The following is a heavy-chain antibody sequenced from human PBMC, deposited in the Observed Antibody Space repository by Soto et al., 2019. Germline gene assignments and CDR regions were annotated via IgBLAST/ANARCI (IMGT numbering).Heavy chain of an antibody. V-gene: IGHV4-34*01. J-gene: IGHJ4*01. CDR1: GGSFSGYS. CDR2: INDGGSA. Sequence: PSETLSLTCAVYGGSFSGYSWTWIRQSPGKGLEWIGQINDGGSANYNPSLKSRVSISVDTSNNEFSLKLSSVTAADTAVYYCAGHNPASTVFGIVISLRYWGHGTLVTVSS. D-gene: IGHD3-3*01. CDR3: AGHNPASTVFGIVISLRY.